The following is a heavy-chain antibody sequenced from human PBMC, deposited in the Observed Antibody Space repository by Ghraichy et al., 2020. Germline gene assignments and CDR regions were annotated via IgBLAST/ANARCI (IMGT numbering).Heavy chain of an antibody. CDR1: EFTFDGYP. CDR3: AKDRSGYSSSWCSDY. Sequence: GGSLRLSCAVSEFTFDGYPMSWVRQAPGKGLEWVSVIGGSGDTTYYAGSVKGRFTISRDNAKNTLYLQMNSLRAEDTGVYCAKDRSGYSSSWCSDYWGQGTLVSVAS. D-gene: IGHD6-13*01. J-gene: IGHJ4*02. CDR2: IGGSGDTT. V-gene: IGHV3-23*01.